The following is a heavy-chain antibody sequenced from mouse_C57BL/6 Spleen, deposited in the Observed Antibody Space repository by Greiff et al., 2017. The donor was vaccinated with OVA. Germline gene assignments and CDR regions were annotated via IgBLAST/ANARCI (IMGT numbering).Heavy chain of an antibody. V-gene: IGHV1-42*01. CDR3: ALGGLTTVVATGFDY. D-gene: IGHD1-1*01. J-gene: IGHJ2*01. CDR1: GYSFTGYY. Sequence: EVQLQQSGPELVKPGASVKISCKASGYSFTGYYMNWVKQSPEKSLEWIGEINPSTGGTTYNQKFKAKATLTVDKSSSTAYMQLKSLTSEDSAVYYCALGGLTTVVATGFDYWGQGTTLTVSS. CDR2: INPSTGGT.